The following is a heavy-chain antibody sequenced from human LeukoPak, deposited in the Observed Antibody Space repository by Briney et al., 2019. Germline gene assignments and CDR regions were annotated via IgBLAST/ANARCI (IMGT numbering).Heavy chain of an antibody. CDR3: ARHSSGSSVQFDP. CDR1: GGSISSYY. Sequence: SETLSLTCTVSGGSISSYYWSWIRQPPGKGLEGIGYIYTSGSTNYNPSLKSRVTISVDTPKNQFSLKLTSVTAADTAVYYCARHSSGSSVQFDPWGQGTLVTVSS. V-gene: IGHV4-4*09. CDR2: IYTSGST. J-gene: IGHJ5*02. D-gene: IGHD1-26*01.